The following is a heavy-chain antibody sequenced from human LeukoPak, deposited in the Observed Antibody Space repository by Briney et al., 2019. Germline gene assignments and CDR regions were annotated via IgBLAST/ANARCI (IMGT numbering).Heavy chain of an antibody. V-gene: IGHV1-2*06. D-gene: IGHD5-24*01. CDR3: TRVEVATNLPDY. J-gene: IGHJ4*02. CDR2: INPNSGGT. CDR1: GYTFIAHY. Sequence: ASVKVSCKASGYTFIAHYVHWVRQAPGQGLEWMGRINPNSGGTNYAQNFQGRVTMTRDTSISTVYMELNRLTSDDTAVYYCTRVEVATNLPDYWGQGTLVTVSS.